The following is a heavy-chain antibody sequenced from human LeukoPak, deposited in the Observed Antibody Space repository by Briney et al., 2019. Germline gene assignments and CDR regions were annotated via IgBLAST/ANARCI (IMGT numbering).Heavy chain of an antibody. J-gene: IGHJ6*02. CDR2: IYTSGST. V-gene: IGHV4-4*07. D-gene: IGHD6-19*01. CDR3: ARAYSSGSYYGMDV. Sequence: SETLSLTCTVSGGSISSYYWSWIRQPAGKGLEWIGRIYTSGSTNYNPSLKSRVTKSVDTSKNQFSLKLSSVTAADTAVYYCARAYSSGSYYGMDVWGQGTTVTVSS. CDR1: GGSISSYY.